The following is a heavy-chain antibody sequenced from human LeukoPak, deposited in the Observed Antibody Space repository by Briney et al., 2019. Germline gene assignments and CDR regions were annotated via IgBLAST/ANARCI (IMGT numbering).Heavy chain of an antibody. J-gene: IGHJ4*01. CDR1: GGAIISSSFY. CDR3: ARLYYSDSAFDY. V-gene: IGHV4-39*01. Sequence: SETLSLTCTVSGGAIISSSFYWVWIRQPPGRGLEWIRSIYSSGSTYYNPSVNSRATISVDTSKKELPLELSSVTAADTSMYYCARLYYSDSAFDYWGQGTLVTVSS. D-gene: IGHD3-10*01. CDR2: IYSSGST.